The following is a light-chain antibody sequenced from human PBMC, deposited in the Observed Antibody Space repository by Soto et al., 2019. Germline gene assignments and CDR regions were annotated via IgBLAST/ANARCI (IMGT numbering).Light chain of an antibody. Sequence: DIQMTQYPSTLSASVGDRVTITCRASQSISSLLAWYKQKPGKAPKLLIYGASSLESGVPSRLSGSGSATEFTLTISSMKPDDFATYYCQQYNNYWTFGQGTKVDIK. V-gene: IGKV1-5*01. CDR3: QQYNNYWT. CDR2: GAS. J-gene: IGKJ1*01. CDR1: QSISSL.